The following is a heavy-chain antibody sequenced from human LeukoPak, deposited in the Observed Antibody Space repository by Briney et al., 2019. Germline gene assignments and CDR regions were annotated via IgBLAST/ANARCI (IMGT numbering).Heavy chain of an antibody. CDR2: IYSGGST. CDR3: AGSSSWTY. J-gene: IGHJ4*02. D-gene: IGHD6-13*01. V-gene: IGHV3-66*01. CDR1: GFTFSSYG. Sequence: GGSLRLSCAASGFTFSSYGMHWVRQAPGKGLEWVSVIYSGGSTYYADSVKGRFTISRDSSKNTLYLQMNSLRAEDTAVYYCAGSSSWTYWGQGTLVTVSS.